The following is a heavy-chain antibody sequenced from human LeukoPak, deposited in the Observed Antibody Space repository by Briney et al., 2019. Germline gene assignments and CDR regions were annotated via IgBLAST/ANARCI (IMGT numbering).Heavy chain of an antibody. CDR3: ARGFGGSYRYLDY. J-gene: IGHJ4*02. CDR1: GFTVSDNY. V-gene: IGHV3-53*01. CDR2: FYVGGNT. Sequence: GGSLRLSCTVSGFTVSDNYMCWVRQAPGKGLEWVSAFYVGGNTFYADSVKGRFTISRDNSKNTLYLQLNSLRAEDTAVHFCARGFGGSYRYLDYWGQGTLVTVSS. D-gene: IGHD3-16*02.